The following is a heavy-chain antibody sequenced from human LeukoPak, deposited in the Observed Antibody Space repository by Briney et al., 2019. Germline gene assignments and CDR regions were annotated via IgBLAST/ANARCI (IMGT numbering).Heavy chain of an antibody. CDR1: GFTFDEYA. D-gene: IGHD6-6*01. Sequence: GGSLRLSCAATGFTFDEYAMHWVRQAPGKGLEWVSGITWHSGNIGYADSVKGRFTISRDNAKKSLYLQMNSLRDEDMALYYCVKDRGKYSTSSGLDYWGQGILVTVSS. V-gene: IGHV3-9*03. CDR3: VKDRGKYSTSSGLDY. J-gene: IGHJ4*02. CDR2: ITWHSGNI.